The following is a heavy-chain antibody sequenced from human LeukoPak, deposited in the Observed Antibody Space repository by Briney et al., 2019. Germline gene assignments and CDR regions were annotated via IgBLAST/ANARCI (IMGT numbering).Heavy chain of an antibody. CDR1: GGSISSYY. Sequence: KPSETLSLTCTVSGGSISSYYWSWIRQPPGKGLEWIGYIYYSGSTNYNPSLKSRVTISVDTSKNQFSLKLSSVTAADTAVYYCARGLTNYDILTGYYPNYYYGIDVWGKGTTVTVSS. D-gene: IGHD3-9*01. CDR3: ARGLTNYDILTGYYPNYYYGIDV. J-gene: IGHJ6*04. CDR2: IYYSGST. V-gene: IGHV4-59*01.